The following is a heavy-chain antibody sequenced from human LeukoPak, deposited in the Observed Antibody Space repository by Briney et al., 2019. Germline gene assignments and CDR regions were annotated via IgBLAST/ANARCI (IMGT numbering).Heavy chain of an antibody. CDR3: VRDNGGEHL. Sequence: GGSLRLSCAASGYTFGSYWMYWVRQAPGKGLVWVSRINNDGSSTIYADSVKGRFTISRDNAKNTLYLQMNSLRDDDTAVYYCVRDNGGEHLWGQGTLVTVSS. D-gene: IGHD3-16*01. J-gene: IGHJ4*02. V-gene: IGHV3-74*01. CDR2: INNDGSST. CDR1: GYTFGSYW.